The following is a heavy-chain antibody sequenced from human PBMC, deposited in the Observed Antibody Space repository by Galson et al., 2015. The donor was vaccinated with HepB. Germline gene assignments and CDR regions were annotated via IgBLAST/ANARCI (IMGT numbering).Heavy chain of an antibody. V-gene: IGHV1-18*04. J-gene: IGHJ4*02. CDR2: ISAYGGNT. D-gene: IGHD4/OR15-4a*01. Sequence: SVKVSCKASGYTFTINGISWVRQTPRRGLEWLGWISAYGGNTKYAQKYQGRITLTRDTSTRTAYMELRSLRSDDTAVYYCARVRDYRFDDWGQGTLVTVSS. CDR3: ARVRDYRFDD. CDR1: GYTFTING.